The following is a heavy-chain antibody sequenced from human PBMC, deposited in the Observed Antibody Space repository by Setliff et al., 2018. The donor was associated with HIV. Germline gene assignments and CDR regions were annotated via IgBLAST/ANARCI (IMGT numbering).Heavy chain of an antibody. CDR1: GFGFSNFA. J-gene: IGHJ5*02. V-gene: IGHV3-23*05. D-gene: IGHD2-8*01. Sequence: HPGGSLRLSCAASGFGFSNFAMSWVRQAPGKGLELVSAVYGDGSYTYYADSVKGRFTISRDNAKNSLFLQMNSLRVDDTAVYYCAALSLRTNSVYGIISTRFDPWGQGTLVTVSS. CDR2: VYGDGSYT. CDR3: AALSLRTNSVYGIISTRFDP.